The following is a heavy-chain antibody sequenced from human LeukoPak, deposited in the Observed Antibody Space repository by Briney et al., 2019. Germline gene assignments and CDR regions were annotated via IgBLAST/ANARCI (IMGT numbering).Heavy chain of an antibody. CDR3: ANKAGL. Sequence: GSLRLSCAASGFTFSSYAMSWVRQAPGKGLEWVSVISISGGRTYSADSVKGRFTISRDNAKNSLYLQMNSLRAEDTAVYYCANKAGLWGQGTLVTVSS. CDR1: GFTFSSYA. D-gene: IGHD3-10*01. V-gene: IGHV3-23*01. CDR2: ISISGGRT. J-gene: IGHJ4*02.